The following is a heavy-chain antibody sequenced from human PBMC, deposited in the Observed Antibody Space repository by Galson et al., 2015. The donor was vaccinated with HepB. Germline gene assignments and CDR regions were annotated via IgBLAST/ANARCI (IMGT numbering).Heavy chain of an antibody. D-gene: IGHD2-15*01. J-gene: IGHJ6*02. Sequence: SVKVSCKASGGTFSSYAISWVRQAPGQGLEWMGGITPIFGTANYAQKFQGRVTITADESTSTAYMELSSLRSEDTAVYYCARVVVVVAATAGAGTNYYYYYGMDVWGQGTTVTVSS. CDR2: ITPIFGTA. CDR1: GGTFSSYA. CDR3: ARVVVVVAATAGAGTNYYYYYGMDV. V-gene: IGHV1-69*13.